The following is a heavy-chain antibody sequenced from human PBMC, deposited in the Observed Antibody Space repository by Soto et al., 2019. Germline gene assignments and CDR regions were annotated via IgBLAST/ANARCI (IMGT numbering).Heavy chain of an antibody. Sequence: SETLSLTCTVSGGSISSYYWSWIRQPPGKGLEWIGYIYYSGSTNYNPSLKSRVTISVDTSKNQFSLKLSSVTAAGTAVYYCARVLRVRYFDWLPDYWGQGTLVTVSS. CDR1: GGSISSYY. V-gene: IGHV4-59*01. D-gene: IGHD3-9*01. CDR3: ARVLRVRYFDWLPDY. J-gene: IGHJ4*02. CDR2: IYYSGST.